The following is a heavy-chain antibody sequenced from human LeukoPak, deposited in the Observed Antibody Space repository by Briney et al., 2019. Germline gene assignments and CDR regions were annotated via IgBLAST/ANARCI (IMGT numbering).Heavy chain of an antibody. CDR1: GYSISSGYY. D-gene: IGHD6-19*01. J-gene: IGHJ4*02. V-gene: IGHV4-38-2*02. CDR3: ARDSSSGWSYFDY. CDR2: IYHSGST. Sequence: SETLSLTCTVSGYSISSGYYWGWIRQPPGKGLEWIASIYHSGSTYYNPSLKSRVTISVDTSKNQFSLKLSSVTAADTAVYYCARDSSSGWSYFDYWGQGTLVTVSS.